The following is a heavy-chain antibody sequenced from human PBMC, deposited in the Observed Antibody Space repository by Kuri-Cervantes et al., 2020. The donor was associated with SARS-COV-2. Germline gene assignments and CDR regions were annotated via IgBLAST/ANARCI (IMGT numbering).Heavy chain of an antibody. V-gene: IGHV3-48*03. D-gene: IGHD2-2*01. J-gene: IGHJ4*02. CDR1: GFTFSSYE. CDR3: ARVVIPAALDY. Sequence: GGFLRLPCAASGFTFSSYEMNWVRQAPGKGLEWVSYISSSGSTIYYADSVKGRFTISRDNAKNSLYLQMNSLRAEDTAVYYCARVVIPAALDYWGQGTLVTVSS. CDR2: ISSSGSTI.